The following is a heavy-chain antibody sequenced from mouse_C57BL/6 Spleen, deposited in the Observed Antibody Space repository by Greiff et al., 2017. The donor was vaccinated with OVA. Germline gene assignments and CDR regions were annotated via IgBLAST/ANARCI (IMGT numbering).Heavy chain of an antibody. CDR1: GFTFSSYG. Sequence: EVQRVESGGDLVKPGGSLKLSCAASGFTFSSYGMSWVRPTPDKRLEWVATISSGGSYTYYPDSVKGRFTISRDNAKNTLYLQMSSLKSEDTAMYYCARLVVTTGYAMDYWGQGTSVTVSS. J-gene: IGHJ4*01. CDR2: ISSGGSYT. V-gene: IGHV5-6*01. CDR3: ARLVVTTGYAMDY. D-gene: IGHD2-2*01.